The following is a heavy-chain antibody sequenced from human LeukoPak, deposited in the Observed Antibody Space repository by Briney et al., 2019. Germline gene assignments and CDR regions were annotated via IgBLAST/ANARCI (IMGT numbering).Heavy chain of an antibody. CDR1: GFTFNNYQ. CDR3: ATVACSGGSCYSFDY. Sequence: GGSLRLSCAASGFTFNNYQMNWVRQAPGKGLECISYISSSGRTIYYADSLKGRFTVSRDNAKNSLYLRMNNLRAEDTAVYYCATVACSGGSCYSFDYWGQGTLVIVSS. V-gene: IGHV3-48*03. D-gene: IGHD2-15*01. J-gene: IGHJ4*02. CDR2: ISSSGRTI.